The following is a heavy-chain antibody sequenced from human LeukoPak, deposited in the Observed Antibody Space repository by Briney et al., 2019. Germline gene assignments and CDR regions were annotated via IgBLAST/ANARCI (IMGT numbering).Heavy chain of an antibody. J-gene: IGHJ6*03. CDR2: IYPDDSDT. CDR1: GYSFASSW. CDR3: ARHGHCTNGVCYSNYYYHMDV. V-gene: IGHV5-51*01. D-gene: IGHD2-8*01. Sequence: GESLKISCKGSGYSFASSWIGWVRQLPGKGLEWMGIIYPDDSDTRYSPSFEGQITISVDKSISTAYLQWSSLKALDTAVYYCARHGHCTNGVCYSNYYYHMDVWGKGTTVTVSS.